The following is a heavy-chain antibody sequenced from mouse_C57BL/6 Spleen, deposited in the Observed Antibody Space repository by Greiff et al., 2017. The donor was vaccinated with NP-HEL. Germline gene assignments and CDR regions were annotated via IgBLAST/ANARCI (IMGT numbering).Heavy chain of an antibody. CDR1: GFTFSDYG. CDR2: ISSGSSTI. Sequence: DVKLVESGGGLVKPGGSLKLSCAASGFTFSDYGMHWVRQAPEKGLEWVAYISSGSSTIYYADTVKGRFTISRDNAKNTLFLQMTSLRSEDTAMYYCATYGPTRTHWYFDVWGTGTTVTVSS. D-gene: IGHD2-10*02. CDR3: ATYGPTRTHWYFDV. J-gene: IGHJ1*03. V-gene: IGHV5-17*01.